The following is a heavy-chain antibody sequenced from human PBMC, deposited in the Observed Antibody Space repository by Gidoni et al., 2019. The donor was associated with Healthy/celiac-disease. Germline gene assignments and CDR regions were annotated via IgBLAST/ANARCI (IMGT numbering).Heavy chain of an antibody. J-gene: IGHJ2*01. V-gene: IGHV4-39*01. CDR1: GGSISSSSYY. CDR2: IYYSGST. D-gene: IGHD4-17*01. CDR3: ARRLRPGLKWYFDL. Sequence: QLQLQESGPGLVKPSETLSLTCPVSGGSISSSSYYWGWIRQPPGKGREWIGSIYYSGSTYYNPSLKSRVTISVDTSKNQFSLKLSSVTAADTAVYYCARRLRPGLKWYFDLWGRGTLVTVSS.